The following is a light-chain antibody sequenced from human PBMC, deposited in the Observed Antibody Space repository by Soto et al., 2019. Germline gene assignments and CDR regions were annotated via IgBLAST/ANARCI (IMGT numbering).Light chain of an antibody. J-gene: IGKJ1*01. CDR3: QQSYSTPRT. CDR2: AAS. CDR1: QSISSY. Sequence: DVQMTQGPSSLSASVGDRVTITYRASQSISSYLNWYQQKPGKAPKLLIYAASSLQSGVPSRFSGSGSGTDFTLTISSLQPEDFATYSCQQSYSTPRTLGQGTKV. V-gene: IGKV1-39*01.